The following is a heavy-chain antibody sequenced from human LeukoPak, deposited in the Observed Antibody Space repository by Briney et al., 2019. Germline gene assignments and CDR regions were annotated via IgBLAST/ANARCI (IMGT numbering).Heavy chain of an antibody. CDR3: ARGRFSWDV. V-gene: IGHV3-74*01. J-gene: IGHJ6*02. D-gene: IGHD3-3*01. CDR2: SNSDKSST. Sequence: GGSLRLSCAASGSTFSSYWMHWVRQAPGKGLVWVSRSNSDKSSTSYADSVKGRFTISRDNAKNTLYLQMNSLRVEDTAVYYCARGRFSWDVWGQGTTVTVSS. CDR1: GSTFSSYW.